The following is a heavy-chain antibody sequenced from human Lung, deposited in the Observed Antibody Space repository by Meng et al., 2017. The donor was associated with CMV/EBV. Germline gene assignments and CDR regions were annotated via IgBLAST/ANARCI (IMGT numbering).Heavy chain of an antibody. D-gene: IGHD4-11*01. Sequence: GSLRLSCAVYGGSFSGYYWSWIRQPPGKGLEWIGEINHSGSTNYNPSLKSRVTISVDTSKNQFSLKLSSVTASDTAVYYCARQDSYTNYYFDLWGRGALVTVSS. J-gene: IGHJ4*02. CDR3: ARQDSYTNYYFDL. V-gene: IGHV4-34*01. CDR1: GGSFSGYY. CDR2: INHSGST.